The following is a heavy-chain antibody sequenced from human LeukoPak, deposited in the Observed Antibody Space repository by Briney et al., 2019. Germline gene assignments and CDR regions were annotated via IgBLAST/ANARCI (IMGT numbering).Heavy chain of an antibody. J-gene: IGHJ3*02. V-gene: IGHV3-7*05. CDR2: IDQSGGRN. CDR1: GFTFSLYW. Sequence: GGSLRLSCAASGFTFSLYWMNWVRQAPGRGLEWVANIDQSGGRNNYVDSVKGRFTISRDNAKNSLFLEMSSLRADDTAVYFCARDVEGGTFDIWGQGTTVTVSS. D-gene: IGHD3-16*01. CDR3: ARDVEGGTFDI.